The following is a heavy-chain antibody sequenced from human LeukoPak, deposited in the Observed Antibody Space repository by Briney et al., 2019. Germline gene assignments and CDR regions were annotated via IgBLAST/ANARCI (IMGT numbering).Heavy chain of an antibody. J-gene: IGHJ3*02. Sequence: ASVKVSCKASGYIFSAYNIHWVRQAPGQGLEWMGWINPNTGDTYYADNFQGRVTMTRDTSISAVYMELSRLRSDDTAMYYCARMMTPRHYYDRSGYYYGAFDIWGQGTMVTVSS. V-gene: IGHV1-2*02. CDR2: INPNTGDT. D-gene: IGHD3-22*01. CDR1: GYIFSAYN. CDR3: ARMMTPRHYYDRSGYYYGAFDI.